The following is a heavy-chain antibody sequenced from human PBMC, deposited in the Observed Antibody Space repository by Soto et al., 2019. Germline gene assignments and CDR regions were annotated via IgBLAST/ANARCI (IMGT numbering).Heavy chain of an antibody. CDR1: GGSINIGDYY. CDR2: INHSGST. V-gene: IGHV4-34*01. CDR3: ARGPGRIPIFGVVPNVLTCFDP. J-gene: IGHJ5*02. D-gene: IGHD3-3*01. Sequence: SGTLSLTCTVSGGSINIGDYYWSWIRQPPGKGLEWIGEINHSGSTNYNPSLKSRVTISVDTSKNQFSLKLSSVTAADTAVYYCARGPGRIPIFGVVPNVLTCFDPWGQATLVTGSS.